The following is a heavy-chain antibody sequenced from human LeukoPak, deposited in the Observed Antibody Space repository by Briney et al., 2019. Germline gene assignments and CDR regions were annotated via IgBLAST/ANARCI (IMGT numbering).Heavy chain of an antibody. CDR3: ARGEYSSSWYASYYYYGMDV. D-gene: IGHD6-13*01. J-gene: IGHJ6*02. V-gene: IGHV4-59*01. CDR2: IYNSGST. Sequence: SETLSLTCTVSGGAISSYYWSWIRQPPGKGLEWIGYIYNSGSTNYNPSLKSRVTISVDTSKNQFSLKLSSVTAADTAVYYCARGEYSSSWYASYYYYGMDVWGQGTTVTVSS. CDR1: GGAISSYY.